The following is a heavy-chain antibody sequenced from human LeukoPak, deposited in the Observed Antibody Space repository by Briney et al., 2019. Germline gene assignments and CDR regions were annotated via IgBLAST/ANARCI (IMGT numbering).Heavy chain of an antibody. Sequence: GGSLSLSCAASGFTFDDYAIHGVRQLPGRDLEWFSGGSCNSGSIVYADSVKGRFTISRDNAKKSLYLQMNSLRADDMAFYYCAKDIGIRWFGGSMDVWGRGTPVTVSS. CDR1: GFTFDDYA. CDR2: GSCNSGSI. V-gene: IGHV3-9*03. D-gene: IGHD3-10*01. J-gene: IGHJ6*03. CDR3: AKDIGIRWFGGSMDV.